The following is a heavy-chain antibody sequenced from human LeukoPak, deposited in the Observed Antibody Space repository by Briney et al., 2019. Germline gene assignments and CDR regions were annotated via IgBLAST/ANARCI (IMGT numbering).Heavy chain of an antibody. CDR2: IKQDGSEK. V-gene: IGHV3-7*01. CDR3: AKDTPAYDSSGYYYPYLDY. Sequence: GGSLRLSCAASGFTFSSYWMSWVRQAPGKGLEWVANIKQDGSEKYYVDSVKGRFTISRDNAKNSLYLQMNSLRAEDTAVYYCAKDTPAYDSSGYYYPYLDYWGQGTLVTVSS. D-gene: IGHD3-22*01. J-gene: IGHJ4*02. CDR1: GFTFSSYW.